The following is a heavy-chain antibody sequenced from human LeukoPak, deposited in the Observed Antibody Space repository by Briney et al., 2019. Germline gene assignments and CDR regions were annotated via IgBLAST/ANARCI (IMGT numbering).Heavy chain of an antibody. Sequence: GGSLRLSCAASGFTFSSYGMNWVRQAPGKGLEWVAVISYDGSNKYYADSVKGRFTISRDNSKNTLYLQMNSLRAEDTAVYYCAKDWDYFDYWGQGTLVTVSS. CDR1: GFTFSSYG. CDR3: AKDWDYFDY. V-gene: IGHV3-30*18. CDR2: ISYDGSNK. J-gene: IGHJ4*02. D-gene: IGHD3-16*01.